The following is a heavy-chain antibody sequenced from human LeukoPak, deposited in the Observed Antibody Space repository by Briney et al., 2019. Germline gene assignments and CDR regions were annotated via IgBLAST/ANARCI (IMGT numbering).Heavy chain of an antibody. CDR2: IIPIFGTA. Sequence: SVKVSCKASGGTFSSYAISWVRQAPGQGLEWMGGIIPIFGTANYAQKFQGRVTITADESTSTAYMELSSLRSEDTAVYYCAREDPAVGATSGINYFDCWGQGTLVTVSS. V-gene: IGHV1-69*13. D-gene: IGHD1-26*01. CDR1: GGTFSSYA. CDR3: AREDPAVGATSGINYFDC. J-gene: IGHJ4*02.